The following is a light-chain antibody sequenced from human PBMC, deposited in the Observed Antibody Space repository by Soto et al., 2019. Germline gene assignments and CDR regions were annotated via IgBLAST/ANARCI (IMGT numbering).Light chain of an antibody. CDR2: FAS. Sequence: EIVMTQSPATLSVSPGERATLSCRASQSISSYLAWYQQKPGQAPRLLIYFASTRATGIPARFSGSGSGTEFTLTISSLQSEDFAVYYCQQYNNWPPWTFG. CDR3: QQYNNWPPWT. V-gene: IGKV3-15*01. J-gene: IGKJ1*01. CDR1: QSISSY.